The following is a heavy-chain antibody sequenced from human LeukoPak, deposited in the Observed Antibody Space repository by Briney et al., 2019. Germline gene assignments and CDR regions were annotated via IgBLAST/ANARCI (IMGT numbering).Heavy chain of an antibody. V-gene: IGHV1-69*04. Sequence: SVKVSCKASGGTFSSYAISWVRQAPGQGLEWMGRIIPILGIANYAQKFQGRVTITADKSTSTAYMELSSLRSEDTAVYYCARGDLYDDSSGPTGAFDIWGQGTMVTVSS. J-gene: IGHJ3*02. CDR3: ARGDLYDDSSGPTGAFDI. CDR2: IIPILGIA. CDR1: GGTFSSYA. D-gene: IGHD3-22*01.